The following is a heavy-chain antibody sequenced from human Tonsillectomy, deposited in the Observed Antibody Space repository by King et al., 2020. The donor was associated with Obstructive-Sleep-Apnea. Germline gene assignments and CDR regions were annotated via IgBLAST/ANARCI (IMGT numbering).Heavy chain of an antibody. D-gene: IGHD3-10*01. CDR1: GFTFSSYS. CDR2: ISSSSSYI. CDR3: ARDPGRNLMVRVVIIPFDY. Sequence: EQLVQSGGGLVKPGGSLRLSCAASGFTFSSYSMNWVRQAPGKGLEWVSSISSSSSYIYYADSVKGRFTISRDNAKNSLYLQMNSLRAEDTAVYYCARDPGRNLMVRVVIIPFDYWGQGTLVTVSS. J-gene: IGHJ4*02. V-gene: IGHV3-21*01.